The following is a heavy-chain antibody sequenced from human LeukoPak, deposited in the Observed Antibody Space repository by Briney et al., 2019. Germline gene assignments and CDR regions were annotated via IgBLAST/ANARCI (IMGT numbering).Heavy chain of an antibody. D-gene: IGHD3-16*01. Sequence: GRSLRLSCAASGFTFSSYGMHWVRQAPGKGLEWVAVIWYDGSNKHYADSVKGRFTISRDNSKNTLYLQMNSLRAEDTAVYYCARDYVYYYYGMDVWGQGTTVTVSS. V-gene: IGHV3-33*01. CDR2: IWYDGSNK. CDR1: GFTFSSYG. J-gene: IGHJ6*02. CDR3: ARDYVYYYYGMDV.